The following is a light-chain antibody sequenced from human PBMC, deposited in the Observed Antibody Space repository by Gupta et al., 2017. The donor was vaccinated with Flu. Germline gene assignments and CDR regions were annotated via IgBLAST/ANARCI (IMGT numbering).Light chain of an antibody. V-gene: IGLV2-11*01. CDR1: GSDVGDYNY. J-gene: IGLJ3*02. Sequence: SVTISCTGTGSDVGDYNYVSWYQQHPGKAPKLMVYDVSKRPSGVPDRFSGSKTGNTASLSISGHQAEDEADYYCCSYAGSYIWVFGGGTKLTVL. CDR2: DVS. CDR3: CSYAGSYIWV.